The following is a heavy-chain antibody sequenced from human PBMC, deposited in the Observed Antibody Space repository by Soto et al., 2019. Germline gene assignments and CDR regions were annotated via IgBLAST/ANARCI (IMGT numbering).Heavy chain of an antibody. CDR2: IGSSGDYI. J-gene: IGHJ4*03. CDR1: GFLFNSYT. CDR3: ERDMAHAPTLSDY. D-gene: IGHD3-10*01. Sequence: GGSLRLSCAASGFLFNSYTMNWVRQAPGQGLEWVASIGSSGDYIHYADAVKGRFTISRDNAKKSLYLQMSRVRVEDTAVYHCERDMAHAPTLSDYWGPGTLVTVSS. V-gene: IGHV3-21*01.